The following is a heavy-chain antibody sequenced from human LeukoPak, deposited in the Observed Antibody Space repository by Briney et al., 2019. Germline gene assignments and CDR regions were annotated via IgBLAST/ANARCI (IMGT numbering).Heavy chain of an antibody. V-gene: IGHV3-33*06. CDR3: AKDQERLRKSQGGEYFHH. CDR2: IWYDGSNK. J-gene: IGHJ1*01. D-gene: IGHD2-15*01. CDR1: GFTFSNYG. Sequence: PGGSLRLSCAASGFTFSNYGVHWVRQAPGKGLEWVALIWYDGSNKYYADSVKGRFTISRDNSKNTLYLQMHSLRAEDTAVYYCAKDQERLRKSQGGEYFHHWGQGTQVTVSS.